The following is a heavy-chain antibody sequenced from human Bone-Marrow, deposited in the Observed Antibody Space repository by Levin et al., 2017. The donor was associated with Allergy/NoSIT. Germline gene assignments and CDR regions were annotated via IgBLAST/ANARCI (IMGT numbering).Heavy chain of an antibody. D-gene: IGHD3-9*01. Sequence: SETLSLTCTVSGDSIISATNYWGWVRQPPGKGLEWIGSVYFSGSTYLSPFLKSRVTMSVDTSRSHFSLNLSSVTAADTAVYYCARVPALRFLDWFLDYWGRGVLVTVSS. J-gene: IGHJ4*02. CDR1: GDSIISATNY. CDR2: VYFSGST. CDR3: ARVPALRFLDWFLDY. V-gene: IGHV4-39*02.